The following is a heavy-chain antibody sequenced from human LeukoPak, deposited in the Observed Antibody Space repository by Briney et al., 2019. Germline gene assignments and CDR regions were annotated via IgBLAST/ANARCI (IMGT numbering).Heavy chain of an antibody. CDR2: INHSGST. V-gene: IGHV4-34*01. CDR3: ARGGGTMVRGVIIAHDY. CDR1: GVSFSGYY. Sequence: KPSETLSLTCAVYGVSFSGYYWSWIRQPPGKGRECIGEINHSGSTNYNPSLKSRVTISVDTSKNQSSMKLSSVTAADTAVYYCARGGGTMVRGVIIAHDYWGQGTLVTVSS. D-gene: IGHD3-10*01. J-gene: IGHJ4*02.